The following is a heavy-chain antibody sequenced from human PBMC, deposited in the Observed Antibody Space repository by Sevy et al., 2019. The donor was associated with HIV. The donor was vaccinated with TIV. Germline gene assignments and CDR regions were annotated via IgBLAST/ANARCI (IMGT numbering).Heavy chain of an antibody. CDR1: GFSFSNYA. Sequence: GGSLRLSCAASGFSFSNYAMSWVRQGPGMGLEWVAAISGSGLSTYYADSVKGRFTISRDNSKKTLHLQMKSLRVEDTAVYYCAKVKIAEVAGAGDFDYWGQGTLVTVSS. J-gene: IGHJ4*02. V-gene: IGHV3-23*01. CDR3: AKVKIAEVAGAGDFDY. CDR2: ISGSGLST. D-gene: IGHD6-19*01.